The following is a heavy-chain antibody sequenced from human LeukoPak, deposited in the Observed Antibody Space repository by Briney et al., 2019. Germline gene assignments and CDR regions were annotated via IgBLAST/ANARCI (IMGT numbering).Heavy chain of an antibody. CDR3: ARGSSSWYYFDY. Sequence: GASVKVSCKASGGTFSSYAISWVRQAPGQGLEWMGGIIPIFGTANYAQKLQGRVTMTTDTSTSTAYMELRSLRSDDTAVYYCARGSSSWYYFDYWGQGTLVTVSS. CDR1: GGTFSSYA. V-gene: IGHV1-69*05. D-gene: IGHD6-13*01. CDR2: IIPIFGTA. J-gene: IGHJ4*02.